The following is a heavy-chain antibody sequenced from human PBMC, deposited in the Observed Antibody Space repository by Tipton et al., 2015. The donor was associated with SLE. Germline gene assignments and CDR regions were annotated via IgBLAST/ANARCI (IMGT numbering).Heavy chain of an antibody. J-gene: IGHJ5*02. Sequence: QLVQSGPEVKKPGASVKVSCKVSGYTLTELSMHWVRQAPGKGLEWMGGFDPEDGETIYAQKFQGRVTMTEDTSTDTAYMELSSLRSEDTAVYYCARKHDILTAPLGWFDPWGQGTLVTVSS. CDR3: ARKHDILTAPLGWFDP. CDR2: FDPEDGET. CDR1: GYTLTELS. D-gene: IGHD3-9*01. V-gene: IGHV1-24*01.